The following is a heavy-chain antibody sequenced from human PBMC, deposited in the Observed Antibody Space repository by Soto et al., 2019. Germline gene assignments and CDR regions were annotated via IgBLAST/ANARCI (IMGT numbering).Heavy chain of an antibody. CDR3: ARIRCLEWFPYGYDYYGMDV. V-gene: IGHV1-18*04. CDR1: GYTFTSYG. CDR2: ISAYNGNT. Sequence: ASVKVSCKASGYTFTSYGISWVRQAPGQGLEWMGWISAYNGNTNYAQKLQGRVTMTTDTSTSTAYMELRSLRSDDTAVYYCARIRCLEWFPYGYDYYGMDVWGQGTTVTVSS. J-gene: IGHJ6*02. D-gene: IGHD3-3*01.